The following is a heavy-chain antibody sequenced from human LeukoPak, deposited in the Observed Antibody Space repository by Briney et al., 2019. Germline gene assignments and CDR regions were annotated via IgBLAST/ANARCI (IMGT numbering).Heavy chain of an antibody. Sequence: GGSLRLSCALSGFIFSTHGMMCVRQAPGKGLEWVANIKQDGSEKYYVDSVKGRFTISRDNTKSSMYLEMNSLRAEDTAVYYCVRYRDGEYDFWGQGTLVTVSS. D-gene: IGHD4-17*01. J-gene: IGHJ4*02. CDR3: VRYRDGEYDF. V-gene: IGHV3-7*01. CDR2: IKQDGSEK. CDR1: GFIFSTHG.